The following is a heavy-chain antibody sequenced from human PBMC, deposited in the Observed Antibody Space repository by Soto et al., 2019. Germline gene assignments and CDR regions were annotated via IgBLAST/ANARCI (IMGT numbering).Heavy chain of an antibody. CDR2: ISGSGDST. CDR1: GFTFSSYA. J-gene: IGHJ4*02. CDR3: ASRSSGWYFDY. D-gene: IGHD6-19*01. Sequence: EVQLLESGGGLVQPGGSLRLSCAASGFTFSSYAMNWVRQAPGKGLEWVSVISGSGDSTYYADSVKGRFTSSRDNSKTTLYLQMNSLRAEDTAVYYCASRSSGWYFDYWGQGTLVTVSS. V-gene: IGHV3-23*01.